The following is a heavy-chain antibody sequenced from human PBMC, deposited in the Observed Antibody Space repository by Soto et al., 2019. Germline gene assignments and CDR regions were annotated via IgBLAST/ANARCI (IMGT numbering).Heavy chain of an antibody. CDR1: GFTFSTYW. V-gene: IGHV3-74*01. Sequence: GGALRLSCAAPGFTFSTYWMHWVRQGPGKGLVWVSRISTDGSSTTYADSVKGRFTISRDNAKNTLYLQMNSLSAEDTAVYYCAKNPGYYYDSTGYNFDYWGKGTLVTVSS. J-gene: IGHJ4*02. D-gene: IGHD3-22*01. CDR3: AKNPGYYYDSTGYNFDY. CDR2: ISTDGSST.